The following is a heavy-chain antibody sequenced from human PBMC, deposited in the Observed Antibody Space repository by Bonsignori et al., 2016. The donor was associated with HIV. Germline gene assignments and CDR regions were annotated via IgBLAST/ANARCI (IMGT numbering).Heavy chain of an antibody. Sequence: VRQMPGKGLEWIGEINHSGSTNYNPSLKSRVTISVDTSKNQFSLKLSSVTAADTAVYYCARGRSWIQLWYYFDYWGQGTLVTVSS. V-gene: IGHV4-34*01. J-gene: IGHJ4*02. D-gene: IGHD5-18*01. CDR3: ARGRSWIQLWYYFDY. CDR2: INHSGST.